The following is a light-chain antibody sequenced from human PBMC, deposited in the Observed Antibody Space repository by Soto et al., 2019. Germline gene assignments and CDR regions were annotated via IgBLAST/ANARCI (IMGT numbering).Light chain of an antibody. J-gene: IGKJ1*01. Sequence: EIVLTQSPGTLSLSPGERATLSCRASQSVDSAYLAWFQHKPGQAPRLLIYSASIRATGIPDRFSGSGSGTDFTLTIGRLEPEDFAVYYCHQYSTSLGPFGQGTKVEVK. CDR3: HQYSTSLGP. CDR2: SAS. CDR1: QSVDSAY. V-gene: IGKV3-20*01.